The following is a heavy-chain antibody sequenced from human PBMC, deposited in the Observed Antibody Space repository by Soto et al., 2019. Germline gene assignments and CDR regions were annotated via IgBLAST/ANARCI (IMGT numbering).Heavy chain of an antibody. CDR3: ATNCSRTSCYAGDY. V-gene: IGHV3-23*01. J-gene: IGHJ4*02. CDR1: GFTFSSYA. Sequence: GGSLRLSCAASGFTFSSYAVSWVRQAPGKGLEWVSAISGSGGSTYYADSVKGRFTISRDNSKTTLYLQMNSLRAEDTAVYYCATNCSRTSCYAGDYWGQGTLVTVSS. D-gene: IGHD2-2*01. CDR2: ISGSGGST.